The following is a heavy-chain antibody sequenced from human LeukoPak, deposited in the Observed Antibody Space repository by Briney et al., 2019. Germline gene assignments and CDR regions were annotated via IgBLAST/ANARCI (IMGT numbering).Heavy chain of an antibody. CDR1: GDSVSSKNGA. CDR3: ARDFGTTGWHTFDY. V-gene: IGHV6-1*01. D-gene: IGHD6-19*01. Sequence: SQTLSLTCVVSGDSVSSKNGAWNWIRQSPSRGLEWLGKTYYRSKWYNDYAESMEGRMTISQDTSKNQYSLHLNSVTPDDTAVYYCARDFGTTGWHTFDYWGQGTLVTVSS. J-gene: IGHJ4*02. CDR2: TYYRSKWYN.